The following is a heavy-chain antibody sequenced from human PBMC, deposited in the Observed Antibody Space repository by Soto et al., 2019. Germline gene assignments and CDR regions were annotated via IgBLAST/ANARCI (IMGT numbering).Heavy chain of an antibody. CDR2: ISYDGSNK. Sequence: QVQLVESGGGVVQPGRSLRLSCAASGFTFSSYAMHWVRQAPGKGLEWVAVISYDGSNKYYADSVKGRFTISRDNSKNTLYLQMNSLRAEDTAVYYCASARGSGSYADYYYGMDVWGQGTTVTVSS. CDR1: GFTFSSYA. J-gene: IGHJ6*02. V-gene: IGHV3-30-3*01. CDR3: ASARGSGSYADYYYGMDV. D-gene: IGHD1-26*01.